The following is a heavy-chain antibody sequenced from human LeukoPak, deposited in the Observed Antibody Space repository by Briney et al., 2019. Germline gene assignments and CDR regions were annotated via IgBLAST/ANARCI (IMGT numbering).Heavy chain of an antibody. V-gene: IGHV3-43*02. CDR1: GFSLDDCA. CDR2: ISGNGGDT. Sequence: GGSLRLSCVASGFSLDDCAMHWVRQVPGKGLEWVSLISGNGGDTYYADSVKGRFTISRDNSRNSLYLQMNSLRTEDTAFYYCAKDRLPGGIAVAGTDDGMDVWGQGTTVTVSS. D-gene: IGHD6-19*01. J-gene: IGHJ6*02. CDR3: AKDRLPGGIAVAGTDDGMDV.